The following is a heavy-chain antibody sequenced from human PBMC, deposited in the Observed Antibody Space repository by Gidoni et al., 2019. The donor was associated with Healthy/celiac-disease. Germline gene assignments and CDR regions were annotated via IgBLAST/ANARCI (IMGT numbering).Heavy chain of an antibody. V-gene: IGHV3-73*01. CDR3: TRRGSGTFGYYYYYGMDV. Sequence: EVQLVESGGGLVQPGGTRKLSWAASGVTCSGSAMTWVRQASGKGLEWVGGIRSKANIYATAYAASVKGRFTISRDDSKNTAYLQMNSLKTEDTAVYYCTRRGSGTFGYYYYYGMDVWGQGTTVTVSS. J-gene: IGHJ6*02. CDR1: GVTCSGSA. D-gene: IGHD3-16*01. CDR2: IRSKANIYAT.